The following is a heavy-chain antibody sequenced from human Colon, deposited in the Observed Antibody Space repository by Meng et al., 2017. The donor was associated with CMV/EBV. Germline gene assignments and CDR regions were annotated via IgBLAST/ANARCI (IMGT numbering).Heavy chain of an antibody. CDR1: GFTFSTYA. V-gene: IGHV3-23*01. D-gene: IGHD6-13*01. CDR3: ATIRELYSTPLNYFDY. CDR2: INTDGSTT. Sequence: GESLKISCAASGFTFSTYAMTWVRQAPGKGLVWVSRINTDGSTTYYTDSVKGRFTISRDNSKNTLYLQMNSLRADDTAIYYCATIRELYSTPLNYFDYWGQGTLVTVSS. J-gene: IGHJ4*02.